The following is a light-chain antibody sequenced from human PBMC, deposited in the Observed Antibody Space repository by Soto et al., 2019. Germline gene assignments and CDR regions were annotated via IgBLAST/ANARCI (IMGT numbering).Light chain of an antibody. J-gene: IGKJ5*01. CDR2: GAS. Sequence: EIVLTQSPATLSLSPGERATLSCRASQSVNSNLAWYQQKLGQAPRVLIFGASTRATGIPARFSGSGSGTEFSLTINSLQSEDFAVYYCQEYNNWPPITFGQGTRLEIK. V-gene: IGKV3-15*01. CDR3: QEYNNWPPIT. CDR1: QSVNSN.